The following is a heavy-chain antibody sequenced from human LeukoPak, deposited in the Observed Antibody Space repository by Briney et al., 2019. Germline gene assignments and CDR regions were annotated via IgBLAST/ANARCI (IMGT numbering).Heavy chain of an antibody. J-gene: IGHJ3*02. CDR3: ARERYSVNDFDAVDI. CDR1: GFIFSNYA. CDR2: ISSNGGST. D-gene: IGHD5/OR15-5a*01. V-gene: IGHV3-64*01. Sequence: QAGGSLRLSCAGSGFIFSNYAMHWVRQAPGKGLEYVSGISSNGGSTYYANSVKGRFTISRDNSKNTLSLQMGSLRADDMAVYFCARERYSVNDFDAVDIWGQGTTVTVSS.